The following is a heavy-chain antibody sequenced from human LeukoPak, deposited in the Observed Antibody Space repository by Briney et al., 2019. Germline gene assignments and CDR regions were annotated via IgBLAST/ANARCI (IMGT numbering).Heavy chain of an antibody. CDR1: GYAFTSYE. V-gene: IGHV1-8*01. D-gene: IGHD2-2*01. CDR2: KNPNSGNT. J-gene: IGHJ6*03. Sequence: GASVKVSCKASGYAFTSYEINWVRQATGQGLEWMGWKNPNSGNTGYAQKFQGRVTMTRNTSISTAYMELSSLRSEDTAVYYCARGVVPAATYYYYYMDVWGKGTTVTVSS. CDR3: ARGVVPAATYYYYYMDV.